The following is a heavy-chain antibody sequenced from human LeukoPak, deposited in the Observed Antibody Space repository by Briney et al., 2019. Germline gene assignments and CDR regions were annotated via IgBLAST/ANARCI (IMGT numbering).Heavy chain of an antibody. CDR3: ARDSSGWYGGFFFDF. D-gene: IGHD6-19*01. CDR2: IIPIFDSV. J-gene: IGHJ4*02. CDR1: GYTFTSYS. V-gene: IGHV1-69*06. Sequence: ASVKVSCKASGYTFTSYSISWVRQAPGQGLEWMGRIIPIFDSVNYAQKFQGRVTITADKSTSTAYTDLSSLRSEDTAVYYCARDSSGWYGGFFFDFWGQGTLVTVSS.